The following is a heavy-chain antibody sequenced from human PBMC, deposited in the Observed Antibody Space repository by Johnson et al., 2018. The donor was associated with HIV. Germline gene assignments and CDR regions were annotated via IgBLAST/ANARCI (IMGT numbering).Heavy chain of an antibody. Sequence: VQLVESGGGLVQPGGSLRLSCAASGFTVSNNYMSWVRQAPGKGLEWVANIKQDGSEKYYVDSVKGRFTISRDNAKNSLYLQMNSRRAEDTAVYYCAREREFTMCDAFDIWGQGTMVTVSS. D-gene: IGHD3-10*02. CDR2: IKQDGSEK. CDR3: AREREFTMCDAFDI. V-gene: IGHV3-7*01. J-gene: IGHJ3*02. CDR1: GFTVSNNY.